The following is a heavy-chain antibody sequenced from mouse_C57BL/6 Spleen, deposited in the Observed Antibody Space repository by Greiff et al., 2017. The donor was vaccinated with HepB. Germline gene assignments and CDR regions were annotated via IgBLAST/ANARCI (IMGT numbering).Heavy chain of an antibody. CDR2: INPGSGGT. CDR3: ARGSSYGYWYFDV. V-gene: IGHV1-54*01. CDR1: GYAFTNYL. D-gene: IGHD1-1*01. J-gene: IGHJ1*03. Sequence: VQLQQSGAELVRPGTSVKVSCKASGYAFTNYLIEWVKQRPGQGLEWIGVINPGSGGTNYNEKFKGKATLTADKSSSTAYMQLSSLTSEDSAVYFCARGSSYGYWYFDVWGTGTTVTVSS.